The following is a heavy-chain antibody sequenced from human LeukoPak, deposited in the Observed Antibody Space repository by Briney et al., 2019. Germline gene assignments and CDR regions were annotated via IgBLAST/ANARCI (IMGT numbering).Heavy chain of an antibody. CDR3: ARRSGGSISFDDY. Sequence: GESLKISCKGSGYSFTNYCVGWVRQMPGKGLEWMGIIYPGDSDTRYSPSFQGQVTISADKSISTAYLRWSSLRASDTAMYYCARRSGGSISFDDYWGHGTLVTVSS. CDR2: IYPGDSDT. D-gene: IGHD2-2*01. V-gene: IGHV5-51*01. CDR1: GYSFTNYC. J-gene: IGHJ4*01.